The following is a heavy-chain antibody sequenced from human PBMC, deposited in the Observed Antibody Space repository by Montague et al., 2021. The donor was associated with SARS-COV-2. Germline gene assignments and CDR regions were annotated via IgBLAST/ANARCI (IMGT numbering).Heavy chain of an antibody. CDR1: GGSISSSSYD. CDR3: FLYSSSSRWFDP. J-gene: IGHJ5*02. Sequence: ETLSLTCTVSGGSISSSSYDWGWIRQPPGKGLEWIGSIYYSGSTYYNPSLKSRVTISVDTSKNQFSLKLSSVTAADTAVYYCFLYSSSSRWFDPWGQGTLVTVSS. D-gene: IGHD6-13*01. CDR2: IYYSGST. V-gene: IGHV4-39*01.